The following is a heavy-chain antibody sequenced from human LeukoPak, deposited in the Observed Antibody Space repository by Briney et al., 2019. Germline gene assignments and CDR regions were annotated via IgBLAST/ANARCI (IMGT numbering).Heavy chain of an antibody. V-gene: IGHV4-4*07. Sequence: KPSETLSLTCTVSGGSISSYYWSWIRQPAVKGLEWIGRIYTSGSTNYNPSLKSRVTMSVDTSKNQFSLKLSSVTAADTAVYYCARDHSSGGINWFDPWGQGTLVTVSS. D-gene: IGHD6-19*01. CDR3: ARDHSSGGINWFDP. CDR2: IYTSGST. J-gene: IGHJ5*02. CDR1: GGSISSYY.